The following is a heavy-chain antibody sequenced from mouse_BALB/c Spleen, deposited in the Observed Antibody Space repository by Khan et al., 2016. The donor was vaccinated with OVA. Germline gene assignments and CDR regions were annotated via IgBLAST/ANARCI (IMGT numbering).Heavy chain of an antibody. CDR3: SRKDYYDYDPFPY. CDR2: INYSGNT. J-gene: IGHJ3*01. V-gene: IGHV3-2*02. D-gene: IGHD2-4*01. CDR1: GYSITSDYA. Sequence: VQLKQSGPGLVKPSQSLSLTCTVTGYSITSDYAWNWIRQFPGNKLEWMGYINYSGNTRFNPSLKSRTSITRDTSKNQFFMQLNYVTTEDTAAFYYSRKDYYDYDPFPYWGQGTLVTVSA.